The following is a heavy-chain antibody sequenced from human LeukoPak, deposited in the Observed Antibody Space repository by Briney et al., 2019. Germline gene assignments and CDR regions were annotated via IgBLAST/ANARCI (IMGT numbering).Heavy chain of an antibody. Sequence: SETLSLTCAVSGYSISSGYYWGRIRQPPGNGLEWIGSIYHSGSTYYNPSLKSRVTISVDTSKNQFSLKLSSVTAADTAVHYCARHVEITMIVVGRGVFDYWGQGTLVTVSS. CDR3: ARHVEITMIVVGRGVFDY. CDR1: GYSISSGYY. J-gene: IGHJ4*02. CDR2: IYHSGST. D-gene: IGHD3-22*01. V-gene: IGHV4-38-2*01.